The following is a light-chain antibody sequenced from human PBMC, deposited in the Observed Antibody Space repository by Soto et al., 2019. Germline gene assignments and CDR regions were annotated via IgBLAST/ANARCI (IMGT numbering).Light chain of an antibody. J-gene: IGKJ1*01. CDR1: QSVSSSY. CDR3: QQYNIWPET. V-gene: IGKV3-15*01. CDR2: GAS. Sequence: EIALTQSPGTLSLSPGERATLSCLDRQSVSSSYLAVYQQKPGQAPRLLIYGASTRATGIPAKFSGSGSGTEFTLTISSLQSEDFAVYYCQQYNIWPETFGQGTKVDI.